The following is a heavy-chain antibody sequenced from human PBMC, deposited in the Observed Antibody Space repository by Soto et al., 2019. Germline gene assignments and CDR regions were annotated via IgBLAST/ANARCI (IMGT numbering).Heavy chain of an antibody. V-gene: IGHV1-69*12. CDR3: ASSEVYCISTSCYKEGFTFDY. D-gene: IGHD2-2*02. J-gene: IGHJ4*02. CDR2: IIPIFGTA. Sequence: QVQLVQSGAEVKKPGSSVKVSCKASGGTFSSYAISWVRQAPGQGLEWMGGIIPIFGTANYAQKFQGRVTITADESTSTAYMELSSLRSEDTAVYYCASSEVYCISTSCYKEGFTFDYWGQGTLVTVSS. CDR1: GGTFSSYA.